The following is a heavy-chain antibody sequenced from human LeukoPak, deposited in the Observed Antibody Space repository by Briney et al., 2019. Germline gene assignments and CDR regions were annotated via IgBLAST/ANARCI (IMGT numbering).Heavy chain of an antibody. CDR2: ISSSSSYI. V-gene: IGHV3-21*01. CDR3: ARGSEAYCGGDCYLDY. Sequence: GGSLRLSCAASGLTFSSYSMNWVRQAPGKGLEWVSSISSSSSYIYYADSVKGRFTISRDNAKNSLYLQMNSLRAEDTAVYYCARGSEAYCGGDCYLDYWGQGTLVTVSS. J-gene: IGHJ4*02. CDR1: GLTFSSYS. D-gene: IGHD2-21*02.